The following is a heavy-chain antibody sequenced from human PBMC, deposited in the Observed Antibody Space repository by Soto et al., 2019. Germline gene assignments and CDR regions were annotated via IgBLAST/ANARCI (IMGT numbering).Heavy chain of an antibody. V-gene: IGHV2-5*02. CDR1: GFSLSTRDVG. J-gene: IGHJ4*02. CDR2: IYWDDSK. CDR3: AQKGPHYFDY. Sequence: QITLKESGPTLVKPTQTLALTCTFSGFSLSTRDVGVGWIRQPPGKALEWLAVIYWDDSKHYSPSLKTRATITKDTSKNQLVLTVTNMDPVDTATYYCAQKGPHYFDYWGQGTLVTVPS.